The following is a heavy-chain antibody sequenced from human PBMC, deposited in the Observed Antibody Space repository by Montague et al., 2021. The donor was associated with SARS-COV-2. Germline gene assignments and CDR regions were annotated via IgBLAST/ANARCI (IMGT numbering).Heavy chain of an antibody. CDR3: ASPNFGWYPQHGYYFDY. CDR2: TYYRSKWYN. Sequence: CAISGDSVSSNSAAWNWIRQSPSRGLEWLGRTYYRSKWYNDYAVSVKSRITINPDTSKNQFSLQLSSVTAADTAVYYCASPNFGWYPQHGYYFDYWGQGTLVTVSS. V-gene: IGHV6-1*01. D-gene: IGHD6-19*01. J-gene: IGHJ4*02. CDR1: GDSVSSNSAA.